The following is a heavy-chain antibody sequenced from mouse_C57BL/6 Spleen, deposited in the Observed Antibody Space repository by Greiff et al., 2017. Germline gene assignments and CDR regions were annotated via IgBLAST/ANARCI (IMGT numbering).Heavy chain of an antibody. Sequence: QVQLQQPGAELVRPGSSVKLSCKASGYTFTSYWMDWVKQRPGQGLEWIGNIYPSDSETHYNQKFKDKATLTVDKSSSTAYMQLSSLTSEDSAVYYCARGRDGYLLPYYFDDWGQGTTLTVSS. J-gene: IGHJ2*01. CDR1: GYTFTSYW. CDR3: ARGRDGYLLPYYFDD. D-gene: IGHD2-3*01. CDR2: IYPSDSET. V-gene: IGHV1-61*01.